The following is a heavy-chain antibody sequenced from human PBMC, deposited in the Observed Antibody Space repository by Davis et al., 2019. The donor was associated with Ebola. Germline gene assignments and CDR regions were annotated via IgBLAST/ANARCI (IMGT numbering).Heavy chain of an antibody. CDR3: ARQPAPIDYYDAWGYFDY. Sequence: PGGSLRLSCKGSGYSFTSYWIGWVRQMPGKGLEWMGIIYPGDSDTRYSPSFQGQVTISADKSISTAYLQWSSLKASDTAMYYCARQPAPIDYYDAWGYFDYWGQGTLVTVSS. J-gene: IGHJ4*02. V-gene: IGHV5-51*01. CDR1: GYSFTSYW. D-gene: IGHD3-22*01. CDR2: IYPGDSDT.